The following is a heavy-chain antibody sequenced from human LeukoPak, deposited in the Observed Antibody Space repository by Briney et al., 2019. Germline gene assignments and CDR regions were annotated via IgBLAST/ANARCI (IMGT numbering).Heavy chain of an antibody. Sequence: GGSLRLSCEASGFSFSTYAMNWVRQAPGKGLEWVSVISVSGFSTYYADSVKGRFTISRDMSKSTLCLQMNSLRAEDTAIYYCAKNHDSNTYHTDDAFDIWGQGTMVTVSS. V-gene: IGHV3-23*01. J-gene: IGHJ3*02. CDR3: AKNHDSNTYHTDDAFDI. CDR1: GFSFSTYA. D-gene: IGHD2/OR15-2a*01. CDR2: ISVSGFST.